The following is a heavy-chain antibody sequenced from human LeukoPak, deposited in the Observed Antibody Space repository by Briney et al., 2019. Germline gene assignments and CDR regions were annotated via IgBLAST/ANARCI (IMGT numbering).Heavy chain of an antibody. CDR1: GFTFSDYY. CDR2: ISSSGSTI. CDR3: ARAQYSSRSGYMDV. Sequence: PGGSLRLSCAASGFTFSDYYMSWIRQAPGKGLEWVSYISSSGSTIYYADSVKGRFTISRDNAKNTLYLQMNSLRAEDTAVYYCARAQYSSRSGYMDVWGKGTTVTISS. J-gene: IGHJ6*03. D-gene: IGHD5-18*01. V-gene: IGHV3-11*04.